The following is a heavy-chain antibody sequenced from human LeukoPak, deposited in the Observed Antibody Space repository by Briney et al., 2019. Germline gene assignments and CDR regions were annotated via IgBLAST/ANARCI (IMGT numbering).Heavy chain of an antibody. CDR1: GDSISIYY. V-gene: IGHV4-59*01. CDR2: IYNSGST. CDR3: ARDRELGY. D-gene: IGHD3-10*01. J-gene: IGHJ4*02. Sequence: SETLSLTCSVSGDSISIYYWSWIRQPPGKGLEWIGYIYNSGSTNYNPSLKSRVTISVDTSKNQFSLKLTSVTAADTAVYYCARDRELGYWGQGTLVTVSS.